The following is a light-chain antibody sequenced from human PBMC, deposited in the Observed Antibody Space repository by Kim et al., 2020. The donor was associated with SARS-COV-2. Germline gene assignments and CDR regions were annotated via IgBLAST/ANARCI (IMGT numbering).Light chain of an antibody. CDR2: AAS. V-gene: IGKV1-9*01. CDR3: QQLNSYPFT. J-gene: IGKJ3*01. CDR1: QGISSY. Sequence: DIQLTQSPSFLSASVGDRVTITCRASQGISSYLAWYQQKPGKAPKLLIYAASTLQSGVPSRFSGSGSGTEFTLSISSLQPEDFATYYCQQLNSYPFTSGPGTKVDI.